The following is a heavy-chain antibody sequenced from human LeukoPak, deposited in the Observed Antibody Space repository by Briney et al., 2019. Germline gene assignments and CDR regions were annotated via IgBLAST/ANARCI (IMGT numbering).Heavy chain of an antibody. J-gene: IGHJ4*02. CDR2: IRNDGSNK. Sequence: GGSLRLSCAASGFTFSTYGIHWVRQAPGKGLEWVAFIRNDGSNKHYADSVKGRFTISRDNSKNTPYLQMNSLRPEDTAVYYCAKSDYWGQGTLVTVSS. V-gene: IGHV3-30*02. CDR3: AKSDY. CDR1: GFTFSTYG.